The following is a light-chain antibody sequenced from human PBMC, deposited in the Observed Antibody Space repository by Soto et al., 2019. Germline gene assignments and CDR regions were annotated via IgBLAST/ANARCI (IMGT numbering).Light chain of an antibody. CDR3: QQYGSSPPLT. CDR1: QSVSSSY. Sequence: EIVLTQSPCTLSLSPGERATLSCRASQSVSSSYLAWYQQKPGQAPRPLIYGASSRATGIPDRFSGSGSGTDFTLTISKLEPEDFAVYYCQQYGSSPPLTFGGGTKV. V-gene: IGKV3-20*01. CDR2: GAS. J-gene: IGKJ4*01.